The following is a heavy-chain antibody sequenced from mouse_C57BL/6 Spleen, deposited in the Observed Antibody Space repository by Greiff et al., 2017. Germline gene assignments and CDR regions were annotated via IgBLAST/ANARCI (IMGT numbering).Heavy chain of an antibody. CDR1: GYTFTSYW. J-gene: IGHJ2*01. CDR2: IYPSDSET. CDR3: ARAYGLGDY. D-gene: IGHD1-1*01. V-gene: IGHV1-61*01. Sequence: QVQLQQPGAELVRPGSSVKLSCKASGYTFTSYWMDWVKQRPGQGLEWIGNIYPSDSETHYNQKFKDKATLPVDKSSSTAYMQLSSLTSEDSAVYYCARAYGLGDYWGQGTTLTVSS.